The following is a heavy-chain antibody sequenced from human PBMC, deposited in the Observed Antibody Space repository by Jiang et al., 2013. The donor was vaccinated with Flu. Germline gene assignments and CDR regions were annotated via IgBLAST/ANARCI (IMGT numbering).Heavy chain of an antibody. CDR2: ISGSGGST. V-gene: IGHV3-23*04. D-gene: IGHD3-22*01. Sequence: VQLVESGGGLVQPGGSLRLSCAASGFTFSSYAMSWVRQAPGKGLEWVSTISGSGGSTYYADSVKGRFTISRDNSKNTLYLQMNSLRVEDTAVYYCAKDSRLGIVVVITRSLVVWGQGTLV. CDR3: AKDSRLGIVVVITRSLVV. J-gene: IGHJ4*02. CDR1: GFTFSSYA.